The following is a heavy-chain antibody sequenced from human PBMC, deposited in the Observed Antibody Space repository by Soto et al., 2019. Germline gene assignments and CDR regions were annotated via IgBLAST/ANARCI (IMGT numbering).Heavy chain of an antibody. J-gene: IGHJ4*02. CDR1: GFTFSSYP. V-gene: IGHV3-23*01. Sequence: GGSLRLSCAASGFTFSSYPMSWVRQAPGKGLEWVSGFSGGGDSSYYADSVKGRFTISRDNSKNTLYLQMNSLRVEDTAVYYCARGERQMGRLDYWGQGTLVIVSS. CDR2: FSGGGDSS. D-gene: IGHD1-26*01. CDR3: ARGERQMGRLDY.